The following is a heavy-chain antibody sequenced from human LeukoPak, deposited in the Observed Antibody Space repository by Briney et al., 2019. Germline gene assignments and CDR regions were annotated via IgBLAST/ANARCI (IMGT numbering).Heavy chain of an antibody. V-gene: IGHV4-28*05. D-gene: IGHD2-2*01. CDR3: ARKPAARGWFDP. J-gene: IGHJ5*02. CDR2: IYYSGDI. CDR1: GYSISIDNW. Sequence: PSETLSLTCTVSGYSISIDNWWGWIRQPPGEGLEWIGYIYYSGDIYYNPSLKSRVTMSVDTSRNQFSLKLSSVTAVDTAVYFCARKPAARGWFDPWGQGTLVTVSS.